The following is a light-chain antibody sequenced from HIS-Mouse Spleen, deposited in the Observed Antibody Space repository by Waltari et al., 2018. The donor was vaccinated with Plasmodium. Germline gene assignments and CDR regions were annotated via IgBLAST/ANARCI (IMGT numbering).Light chain of an antibody. CDR1: HIRSTS. V-gene: IGLV3-21*02. Sequence: SYVLTQPPSVSVAPGQPARITCGGNHIRSTSVNLYQQKPGQAPVLVVYDDSDRPSGIPERFSGSNSGNTATLTISRVEAGDEADYYCQVWDSSSDHPVFGGGTKLTVL. J-gene: IGLJ2*01. CDR2: DDS. CDR3: QVWDSSSDHPV.